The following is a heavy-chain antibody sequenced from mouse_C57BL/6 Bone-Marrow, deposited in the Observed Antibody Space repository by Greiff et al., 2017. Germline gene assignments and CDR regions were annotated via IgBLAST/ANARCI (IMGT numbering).Heavy chain of an antibody. D-gene: IGHD4-1*01. CDR3: ARVPLGKGDY. Sequence: EVKLMESGGGLVQPGGSLSLSCAASGFTFTDYYMSWVRQPPGTALEWLGFIRNKATGYTTEYSASVKGRFTISRDNSQSSLYLQMNALRAEDSATYYCARVPLGKGDYWGQGTTLTVSS. J-gene: IGHJ2*01. V-gene: IGHV7-3*01. CDR2: IRNKATGYTT. CDR1: GFTFTDYY.